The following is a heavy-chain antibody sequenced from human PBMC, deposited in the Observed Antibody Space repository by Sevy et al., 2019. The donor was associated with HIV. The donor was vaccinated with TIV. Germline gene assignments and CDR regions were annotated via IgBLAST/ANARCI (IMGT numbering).Heavy chain of an antibody. J-gene: IGHJ4*02. CDR3: ATDSVLLKGRYYDSSGYYLHY. CDR1: GYIVTELS. Sequence: ASVKVSCKVSGYIVTELSMHWVRQAPGKGLEWMGGFDPEDGETIYAQKFQGRVTMTEDTSKDTAYMDLSSLRSEDTAVYYCATDSVLLKGRYYDSSGYYLHYWGQGTLVTVSS. V-gene: IGHV1-24*01. D-gene: IGHD3-22*01. CDR2: FDPEDGET.